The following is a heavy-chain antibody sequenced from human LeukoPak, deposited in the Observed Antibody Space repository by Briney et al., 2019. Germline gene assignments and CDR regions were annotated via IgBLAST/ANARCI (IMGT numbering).Heavy chain of an antibody. V-gene: IGHV4-59*08. D-gene: IGHD5-24*01. CDR2: VYYTGST. CDR1: GASISSSY. CDR3: ARHFGDAYRRSFDF. Sequence: SETLSLTCTVSGASISSSYWSWIRQPPGKGLEWIAYVYYTGSTDYNPSLKSRVTMSVDTSKNQFSLKLSSVTAADTAVYYCARHFGDAYRRSFDFWGQGTLVTVSS. J-gene: IGHJ4*02.